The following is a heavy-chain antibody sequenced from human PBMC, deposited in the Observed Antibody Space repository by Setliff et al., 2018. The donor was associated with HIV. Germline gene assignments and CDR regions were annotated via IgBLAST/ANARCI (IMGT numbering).Heavy chain of an antibody. D-gene: IGHD3-22*01. CDR3: TRRDNSVSGYYTDHAFDI. CDR2: IYRSGST. V-gene: IGHV4-4*02. Sequence: SETLSLTCALSGYSVTSSRWWSWVRQPPGKGLEWIGEIYRSGSTNYNPSLKSRVTISLDKSKNQFSLKVNSVTAADTAVYDCTRRDNSVSGYYTDHAFDIWGQGTLVTVSS. J-gene: IGHJ3*02. CDR1: GYSVTSSRW.